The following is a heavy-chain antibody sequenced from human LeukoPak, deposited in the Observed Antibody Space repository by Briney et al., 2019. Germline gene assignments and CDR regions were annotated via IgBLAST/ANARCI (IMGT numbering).Heavy chain of an antibody. Sequence: ASVKVSCKASGYTFTGYYMHWVRQAPAQGLEWMGWINPNSGGTNYAQKFQGRVTMTRDTSISTAYMELSRLRSDDTAVYYCARDYPGEDTAMAKFDYWGQGTLVTVSS. J-gene: IGHJ4*02. CDR1: GYTFTGYY. D-gene: IGHD5-18*01. V-gene: IGHV1-2*02. CDR2: INPNSGGT. CDR3: ARDYPGEDTAMAKFDY.